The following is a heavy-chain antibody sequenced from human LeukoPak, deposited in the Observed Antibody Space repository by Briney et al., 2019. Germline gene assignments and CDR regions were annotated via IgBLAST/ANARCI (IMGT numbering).Heavy chain of an antibody. CDR1: GYTFTGYY. V-gene: IGHV1-2*02. J-gene: IGHJ4*02. CDR2: INPNSGGT. D-gene: IGHD3-22*01. CDR3: ARGNDYYDSSGYYFAFDY. Sequence: ASVKVSCKASGYTFTGYYMHWVRQAPGQGLEWMGWINPNSGGTNYAQKFQGRVTMTRDTSISTAYMELSGLRSDDTAVYYCARGNDYYDSSGYYFAFDYWGQGTLVTVSS.